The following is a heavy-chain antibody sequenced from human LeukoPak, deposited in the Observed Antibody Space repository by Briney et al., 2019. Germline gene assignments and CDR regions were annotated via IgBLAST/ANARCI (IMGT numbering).Heavy chain of an antibody. CDR1: GGSVSSGSYY. CDR3: ARAVGSGHYYRAYYYYYGMDV. CDR2: IYYSGST. Sequence: SETLSLTCTVSGGSVSSGSYYWSWIRQPPGKGLEWIGYIYYSGSTNYNPSLKSRVTISVDTSKNQFSLKLSSVTAADTAVYYCARAVGSGHYYRAYYYYYGMDVWGQGTTVTVSS. V-gene: IGHV4-61*01. D-gene: IGHD3-22*01. J-gene: IGHJ6*02.